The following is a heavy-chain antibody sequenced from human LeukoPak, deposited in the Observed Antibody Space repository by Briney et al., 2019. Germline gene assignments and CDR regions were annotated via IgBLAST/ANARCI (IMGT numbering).Heavy chain of an antibody. CDR1: GGTFSSYA. CDR3: ARAPYYDILTGYYNATYYYYYYGMDV. CDR2: IIPILGIA. V-gene: IGHV1-69*04. J-gene: IGHJ6*02. D-gene: IGHD3-9*01. Sequence: SVKVSFKASGGTFSSYAISWVRQAPGQGLEWMGRIIPILGIANYAQKFQGRVTITADKSTSTAYMELSSLRSEDTAVYYCARAPYYDILTGYYNATYYYYYYGMDVWGQGTTVTVSS.